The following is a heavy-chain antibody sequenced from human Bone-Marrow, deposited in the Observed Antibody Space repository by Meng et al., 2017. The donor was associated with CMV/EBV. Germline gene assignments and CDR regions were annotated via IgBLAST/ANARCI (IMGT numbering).Heavy chain of an antibody. J-gene: IGHJ5*02. CDR1: GFTFSSYS. D-gene: IGHD3-3*01. Sequence: GGSLRLSCAASGFTFSSYSMNWVRQAPGKGLEWVSSISSSSSYIYYADSVKGRFTISRDNAKNSLYLQMNSLRAEDTAVYYCARDGGVLRFPNWFDPRGQGTLVTVSS. CDR3: ARDGGVLRFPNWFDP. CDR2: ISSSSSYI. V-gene: IGHV3-21*01.